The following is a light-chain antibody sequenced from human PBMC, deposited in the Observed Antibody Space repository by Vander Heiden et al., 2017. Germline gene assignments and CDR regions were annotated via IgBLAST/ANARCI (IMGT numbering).Light chain of an antibody. V-gene: IGKV3-20*01. CDR1: QSVSSSY. Sequence: EIVLTQSPGTLSLSPGERATLSCRASQSVSSSYLAWYQQKPGQAPRLLIYGASSRATGIPDFTLTISRLEPEDFAVYYCQQYGSSPNTFGQGTKLEIK. CDR3: QQYGSSPNT. CDR2: GAS. J-gene: IGKJ2*01.